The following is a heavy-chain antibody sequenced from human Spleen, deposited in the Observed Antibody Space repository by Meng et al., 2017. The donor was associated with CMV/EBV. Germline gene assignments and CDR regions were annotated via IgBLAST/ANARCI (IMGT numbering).Heavy chain of an antibody. Sequence: GESLKISCKTSGFTFTNHWIGWVRQMPGKGLEWMGIIYPVDSETMYSPSFQGQVTISADKSISTAYLQWNSLKASDTAKYYCARQYCSGNSCYKTFGYWGQGTLVTVSS. CDR1: GFTFTNHW. CDR3: ARQYCSGNSCYKTFGY. D-gene: IGHD2-15*01. V-gene: IGHV5-51*01. J-gene: IGHJ4*02. CDR2: IYPVDSET.